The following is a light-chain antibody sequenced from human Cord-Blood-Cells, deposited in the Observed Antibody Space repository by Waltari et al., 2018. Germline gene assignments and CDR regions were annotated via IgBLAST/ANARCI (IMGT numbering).Light chain of an antibody. CDR2: GNS. CDR3: QSYDSSLSLYV. V-gene: IGLV1-40*01. Sequence: QSVLTQPPSVSGAPGQRVTISCTGSSSNIGAGYDVNWYQQLPGTAPKLLIYGNSNRPSGVPDRFAGSKSCTSASLAITGLQAEDEADYYCQSYDSSLSLYVFGTGTKVTVL. J-gene: IGLJ1*01. CDR1: SSNIGAGYD.